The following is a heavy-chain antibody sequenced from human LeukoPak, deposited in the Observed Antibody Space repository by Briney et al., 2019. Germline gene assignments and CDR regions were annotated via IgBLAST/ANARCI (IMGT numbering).Heavy chain of an antibody. D-gene: IGHD5-18*01. V-gene: IGHV3-30-3*01. CDR3: ARDAGYSYGNGLRGFDY. J-gene: IGHJ4*02. Sequence: GGSLRLSCAASGLTFSSYAMHWVRQAPGKGLEWVAVISYDGSNKYYADSVKGRFTISRDNPKNTLYLQMNSLRAEDTAVYYCARDAGYSYGNGLRGFDYWGQGTLVTVSS. CDR2: ISYDGSNK. CDR1: GLTFSSYA.